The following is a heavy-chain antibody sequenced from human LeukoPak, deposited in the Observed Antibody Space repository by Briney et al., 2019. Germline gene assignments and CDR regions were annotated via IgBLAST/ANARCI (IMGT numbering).Heavy chain of an antibody. CDR3: ARDASTRSFDY. V-gene: IGHV3-21*01. CDR2: ISSSSSYI. Sequence: GGSLRLSCAASGFTFSSYSMNWVRQPPGKGLKWVSSISSSSSYIYYADSVKGRFTISRDNAKNSLYLQMNSLRAEDTAVYYCARDASTRSFDYRGQGTLVTVSS. CDR1: GFTFSSYS. J-gene: IGHJ4*02.